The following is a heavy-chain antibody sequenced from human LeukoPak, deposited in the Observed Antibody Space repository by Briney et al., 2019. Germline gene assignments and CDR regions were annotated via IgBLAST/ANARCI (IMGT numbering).Heavy chain of an antibody. Sequence: SETLSLTCTVSSGSISSYYWSWIRQPAGKGLELIGRIYTSGTTNSNPSLKSRATMSIDAPKNQFSLKLSSVTAADTAVYYCAAVYGDYVAYWGQGTLVTVSS. J-gene: IGHJ4*02. CDR2: IYTSGTT. D-gene: IGHD4-17*01. V-gene: IGHV4-4*07. CDR3: AAVYGDYVAY. CDR1: SGSISSYY.